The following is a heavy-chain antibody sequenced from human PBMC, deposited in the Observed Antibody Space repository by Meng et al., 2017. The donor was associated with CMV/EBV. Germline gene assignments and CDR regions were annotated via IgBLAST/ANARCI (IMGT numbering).Heavy chain of an antibody. CDR2: TYYRSKWYN. J-gene: IGHJ5*02. V-gene: IGHV6-1*01. D-gene: IGHD3-3*01. CDR3: ARETIFGVVIIWDWFDP. CDR1: GDSVSSNSAA. Sequence: LRLSCAISGDSVSSNSAAWNWIRQSPSRGLEWLGRTYYRSKWYNDYAVSVKSRITINPDTSKNQSSLQLNSVTPEDTAVYYCARETIFGVVIIWDWFDPWGQGTLVTVSS.